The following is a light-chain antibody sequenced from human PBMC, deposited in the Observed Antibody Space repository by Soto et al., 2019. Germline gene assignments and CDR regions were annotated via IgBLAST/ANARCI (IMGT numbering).Light chain of an antibody. J-gene: IGKJ4*01. CDR3: QQYGSSPLT. CDR2: GAS. CDR1: QSVSSSY. V-gene: IGKV3-20*01. Sequence: EMVLTQSPGTLSLSPGERATLSCRASQSVSSSYLAWYQQKPGQAPRLLIYGASSRATGIPDRFSGSGSGTDFPLTISRLEPEEFAVYYCQQYGSSPLTFVGGTKVEIK.